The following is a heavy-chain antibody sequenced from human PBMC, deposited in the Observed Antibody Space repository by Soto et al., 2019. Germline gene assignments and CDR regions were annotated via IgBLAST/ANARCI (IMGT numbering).Heavy chain of an antibody. V-gene: IGHV3-23*01. J-gene: IGHJ4*02. CDR1: GFTFSSYA. Sequence: GGSLRLSCAASGFTFSSYAMSWVRQAPGKGLEWVSAISGSGGSTYYADSVKGRFTISRDNSKSSVFLEMSDLRSDDTAVYYCAANWNFGLNFGGQGXLVTVP. CDR2: ISGSGGST. CDR3: AANWNFGLNF. D-gene: IGHD1-1*01.